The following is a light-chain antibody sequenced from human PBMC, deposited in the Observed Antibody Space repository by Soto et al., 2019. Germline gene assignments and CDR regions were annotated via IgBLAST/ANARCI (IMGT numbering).Light chain of an antibody. CDR3: SSYTSSSTVV. J-gene: IGLJ3*02. CDR1: SSDVGGYNY. Sequence: QSALTQPASVSGSPGQSITISCTGTSSDVGGYNYVSWYQHHPGKAPKLMIYDVSNRPSGVSNRFSGSKSGNTASLTISGLQAEDEADYYCSSYTSSSTVVLGGGNKLTVL. CDR2: DVS. V-gene: IGLV2-14*03.